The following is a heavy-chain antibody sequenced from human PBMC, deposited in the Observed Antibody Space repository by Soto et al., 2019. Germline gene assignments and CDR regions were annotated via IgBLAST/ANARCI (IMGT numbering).Heavy chain of an antibody. V-gene: IGHV1-69*02. D-gene: IGHD2-15*01. CDR3: AGCSGGSCYLMRAFDI. J-gene: IGHJ3*02. CDR1: GGTFSSYT. CDR2: IIPILGIA. Sequence: QVQLVQSGAEVKKPGSSVKVSCKASGGTFSSYTISWVRQAPGQGLEWMGRIIPILGIANYAQKFQGRVTITGDKSTSTAYMELSSLRSEDTAVYYCAGCSGGSCYLMRAFDIWGQGTMVTVSS.